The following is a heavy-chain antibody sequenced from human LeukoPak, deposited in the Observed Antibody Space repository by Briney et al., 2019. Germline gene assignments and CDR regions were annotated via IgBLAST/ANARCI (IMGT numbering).Heavy chain of an antibody. CDR1: GFTSSSYG. D-gene: IGHD6-19*01. J-gene: IGHJ4*02. CDR2: ISYDGSNK. Sequence: GGSLRLSCAASGFTSSSYGMHWVRQAPGKGLEWVAVISYDGSNKYYADSVKGRFTISRDNSKNTLYLQMNSLRAEDTAVYYCAKDAAIAVAGTWWYYFDSWGQGTLVTVSS. V-gene: IGHV3-30*18. CDR3: AKDAAIAVAGTWWYYFDS.